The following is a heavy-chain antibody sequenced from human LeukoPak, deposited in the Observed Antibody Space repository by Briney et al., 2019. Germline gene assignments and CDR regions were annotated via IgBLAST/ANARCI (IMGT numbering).Heavy chain of an antibody. V-gene: IGHV3-23*01. CDR2: SSGSGGNT. Sequence: GESLRLSCAASGFTFSSFAMSWVRQAPGKGLEWVSASSGSGGNTYYADSVKGRFTISRDNSKNTLYLQMNNLRAEDTAVYYCAKDPFGSGSYSWFDPWGQGTLVTVSS. CDR3: AKDPFGSGSYSWFDP. D-gene: IGHD3-10*01. CDR1: GFTFSSFA. J-gene: IGHJ5*02.